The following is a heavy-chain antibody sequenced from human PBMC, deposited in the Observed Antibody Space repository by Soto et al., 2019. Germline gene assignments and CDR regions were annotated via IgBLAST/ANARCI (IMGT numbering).Heavy chain of an antibody. CDR2: ITWNSDTI. CDR3: AMSLGSTQS. CDR1: GFTFDDYA. V-gene: IGHV3-9*01. J-gene: IGHJ5*02. Sequence: EVQLVESGGGLVQPGRSLRLSCAASGFTFDDYAMHWVRQAPGKGLEWVSGITWNSDTIAYADSVKGRFTISRDNAKNSLYLPMNSLRPEDTAFYYCAMSLGSTQSWGQGTLVTVS. D-gene: IGHD1-26*01.